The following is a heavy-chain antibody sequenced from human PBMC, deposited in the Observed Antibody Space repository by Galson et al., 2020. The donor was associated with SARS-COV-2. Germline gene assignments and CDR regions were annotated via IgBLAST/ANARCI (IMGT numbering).Heavy chain of an antibody. CDR1: GFTFSDHA. V-gene: IGHV3-30*19. CDR3: ARDSSGWYLGY. Sequence: GESLKISCAASGFTFSDHAMHWVRQAPGKGLEWVAVISYDGSNKYYADSVKGRFTISRDNSKNTLYLQMNSLRAEDTAVYYCARDSSGWYLGYWGQGTLVTVSS. CDR2: ISYDGSNK. D-gene: IGHD6-19*01. J-gene: IGHJ4*02.